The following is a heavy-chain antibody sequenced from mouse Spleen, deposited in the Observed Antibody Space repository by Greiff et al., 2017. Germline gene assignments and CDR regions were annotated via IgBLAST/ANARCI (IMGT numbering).Heavy chain of an antibody. Sequence: LQESGPELVKPGASVKISCKASGYSFTDYNMNWVKQSNGKSLEWIGVINPNYGTTSYNQKFKGKATLTVDQSSSTAYMQLNSLTSEDSAVYYCARASYYDYDYYAMDYWGQGTSVTVSS. J-gene: IGHJ4*01. CDR3: ARASYYDYDYYAMDY. CDR2: INPNYGTT. V-gene: IGHV1-39*01. CDR1: GYSFTDYN. D-gene: IGHD2-4*01.